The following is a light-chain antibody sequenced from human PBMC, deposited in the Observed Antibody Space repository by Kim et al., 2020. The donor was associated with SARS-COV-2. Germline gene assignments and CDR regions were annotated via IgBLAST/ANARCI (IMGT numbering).Light chain of an antibody. V-gene: IGLV2-14*01. CDR1: SSDVGHYNS. CDR3: NSYTSSTSDV. Sequence: QSALTQPASVSGSPGQSITISCTGTSSDVGHYNSVSWYQQHPGKAPKLMIYDVTKRPSGVSIRFSGSKSGNTAYLTISGLQAEDEADYYCNSYTSSTSDVFGTGTKVTVL. CDR2: DVT. J-gene: IGLJ1*01.